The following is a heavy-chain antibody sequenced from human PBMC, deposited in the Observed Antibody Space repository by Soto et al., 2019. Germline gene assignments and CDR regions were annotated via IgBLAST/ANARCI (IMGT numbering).Heavy chain of an antibody. J-gene: IGHJ4*02. Sequence: EVQLVESGGGLVKPGGSLRLSCAASDFTFSNAWMNWVRQAPGKGLEWVGRIKSKTDGGTTDYAAPVKGRFTISRDDSKNTLYLQMNSLKTEDTAVYYCTTQEEYSSGYHDYWGQGTLVTVSS. D-gene: IGHD3-22*01. CDR1: DFTFSNAW. V-gene: IGHV3-15*07. CDR2: IKSKTDGGTT. CDR3: TTQEEYSSGYHDY.